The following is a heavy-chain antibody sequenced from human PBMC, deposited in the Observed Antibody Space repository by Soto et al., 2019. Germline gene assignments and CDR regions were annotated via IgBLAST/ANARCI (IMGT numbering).Heavy chain of an antibody. CDR2: VDPNDGGS. J-gene: IGHJ4*02. CDR3: ATWVDYGDFEGFDF. CDR1: GYSFTDYK. D-gene: IGHD4-17*01. V-gene: IGHV1-2*04. Sequence: ASVKVSCKTSGYSFTDYKLHWVRQAPGQGLEWMGWVDPNDGGSNSAQKFQGSVTMTWDTSITTAYLDLTRLTTNDTATYFCATWVDYGDFEGFDFWGQGTLVTVS.